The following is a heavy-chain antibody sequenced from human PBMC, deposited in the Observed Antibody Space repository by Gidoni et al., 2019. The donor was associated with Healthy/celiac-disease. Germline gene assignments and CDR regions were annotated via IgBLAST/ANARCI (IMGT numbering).Heavy chain of an antibody. Sequence: QVQLQQWGAGLLKPSDTLSLSCAVYGVSFSGYYWSWIRKPPGKGLEWIGEINHSGSTNYNRSLKSRVPISVDTSKNQFSLKLSSVTAADKAVYYCARGLGLIEYWGQGKMVTVSS. D-gene: IGHD3-16*01. J-gene: IGHJ3*01. CDR3: ARGLGLIEY. CDR1: GVSFSGYY. CDR2: INHSGST. V-gene: IGHV4-34*01.